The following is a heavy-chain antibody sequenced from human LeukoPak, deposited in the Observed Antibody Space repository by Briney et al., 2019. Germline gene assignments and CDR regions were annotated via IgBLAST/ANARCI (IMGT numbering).Heavy chain of an antibody. Sequence: PEGSLRLSCAASGFTFSDYYMSWIRQAPGKGLEWVSYITSSSYTNYADSVKGRFTISRDNAKNSLYLQMNSLRPEDTAVYYCARDAGGYYPDYWGQGTLVTVSS. CDR3: ARDAGGYYPDY. D-gene: IGHD3-22*01. CDR1: GFTFSDYY. CDR2: ITSSSYT. J-gene: IGHJ4*02. V-gene: IGHV3-11*06.